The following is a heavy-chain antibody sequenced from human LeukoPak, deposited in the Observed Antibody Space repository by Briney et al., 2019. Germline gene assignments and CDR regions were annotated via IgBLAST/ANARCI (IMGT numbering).Heavy chain of an antibody. CDR3: ARVTGGWIQLWCDY. V-gene: IGHV3-48*03. CDR2: ISSSGSTI. J-gene: IGHJ4*02. CDR1: GFTFSSYE. D-gene: IGHD5-18*01. Sequence: PGGSLRLSCAASGFTFSSYEMNWVRQALGKGLEWVSYISSSGSTIYYADSVKGRFTISRDNAKNSLYLQMNSLRAEDTAVYYCARVTGGWIQLWCDYWGQGTLVTVSS.